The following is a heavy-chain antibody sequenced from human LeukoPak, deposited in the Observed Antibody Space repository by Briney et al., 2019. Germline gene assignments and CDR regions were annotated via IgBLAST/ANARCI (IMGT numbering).Heavy chain of an antibody. J-gene: IGHJ3*02. Sequence: GGSLTLSCAASGFTSDDYAMHWVRQAPGKGLEWVSLISGDGGSTYYADSVKGRFTISRDNSKNSLYLQMNSLRTEDTALYYCAKDSIFGVVRGAFDIWGQGTMVTVSS. CDR2: ISGDGGST. D-gene: IGHD3-3*01. V-gene: IGHV3-43*02. CDR3: AKDSIFGVVRGAFDI. CDR1: GFTSDDYA.